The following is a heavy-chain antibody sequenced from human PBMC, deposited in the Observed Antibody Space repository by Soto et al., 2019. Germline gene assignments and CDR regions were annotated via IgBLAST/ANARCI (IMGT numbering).Heavy chain of an antibody. CDR3: ARDRHCSGGSCPYGMDV. J-gene: IGHJ6*02. CDR2: ISAYNGNT. V-gene: IGHV1-18*04. CDR1: GYTFTSYG. D-gene: IGHD2-15*01. Sequence: QVQLVQSGAEVKKPGASVKVSCKASGYTFTSYGIIWVRQAPGQGLEWMGWISAYNGNTNYAQKLQGRVTMTTDTPTSTAYMELRSLRSDDTAVYYCARDRHCSGGSCPYGMDVWGQGTTVTVSS.